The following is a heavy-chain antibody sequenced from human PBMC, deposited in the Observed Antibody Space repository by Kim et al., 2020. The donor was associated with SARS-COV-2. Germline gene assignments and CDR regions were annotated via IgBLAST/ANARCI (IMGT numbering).Heavy chain of an antibody. J-gene: IGHJ4*02. CDR3: TTDLMYYDILTGLIGY. V-gene: IGHV3-15*01. D-gene: IGHD3-9*01. Sequence: PVKGRFTISRDDSKNPLYLQMNSLKTEDTAVYYCTTDLMYYDILTGLIGYWGQGTLVTVSS.